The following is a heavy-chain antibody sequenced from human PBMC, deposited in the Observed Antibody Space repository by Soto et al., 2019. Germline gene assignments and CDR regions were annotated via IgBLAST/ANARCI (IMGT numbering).Heavy chain of an antibody. CDR1: GGTFSSYA. V-gene: IGHV1-69*12. J-gene: IGHJ4*02. CDR3: ARARVVGPLFLSGYYDDFDY. CDR2: IIPIFGTA. D-gene: IGHD3-3*01. Sequence: QVQLVQSGAEVKKPGSSVKVSCKASGGTFSSYAISWVRQAPGQGLEWMGGIIPIFGTANYAQKFQGRVTIPAAESTSTAYIEMSSLRFEVTAVYYWARARVVGPLFLSGYYDDFDYWGQGTLVTVSS.